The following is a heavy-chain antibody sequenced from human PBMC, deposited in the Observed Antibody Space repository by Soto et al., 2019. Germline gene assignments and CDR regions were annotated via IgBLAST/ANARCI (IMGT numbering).Heavy chain of an antibody. CDR2: TIDSGGRS. Sequence: LRLSCAASGFTFSSHAMSWVRQAPGKGLEWVSSTIDSGGRSYHADSVRGRFTISRDNSKNTLYLQMNSLRADDTAIYYCAKDKMEQWLVGGYYDYWGQGALVTVS. CDR1: GFTFSSHA. CDR3: AKDKMEQWLVGGYYDY. D-gene: IGHD6-19*01. J-gene: IGHJ4*02. V-gene: IGHV3-23*01.